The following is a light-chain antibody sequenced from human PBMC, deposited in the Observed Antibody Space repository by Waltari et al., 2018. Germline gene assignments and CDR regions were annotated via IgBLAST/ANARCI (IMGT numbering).Light chain of an antibody. Sequence: QSALTQPRSVSGSPGQSVTISCTGTSSDVGGYNYVSWYQHHPGKAPKLIIYDVTKRPSGCPDRSSASKSDNTASLTIAGLQAEDEADDYCCSYAGSITFWVFGGGTKLTVL. CDR3: CSYAGSITFWV. J-gene: IGLJ3*02. CDR2: DVT. CDR1: SSDVGGYNY. V-gene: IGLV2-11*01.